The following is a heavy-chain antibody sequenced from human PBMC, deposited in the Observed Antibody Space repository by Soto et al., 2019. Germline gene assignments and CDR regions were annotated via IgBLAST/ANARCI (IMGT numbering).Heavy chain of an antibody. D-gene: IGHD6-19*01. J-gene: IGHJ4*02. V-gene: IGHV1-46*01. Sequence: QVQLVQSGAEVKKPGASVKVSCKASGYTFTNYYMHWVRQAPGQGLEWMGIINPSGGSTSYAQKFQGRVTMTRDTSTNTVYMELSSLRSEDPAVYYCARVFSGGWPFDYWGQGTLVTVSS. CDR1: GYTFTNYY. CDR2: INPSGGST. CDR3: ARVFSGGWPFDY.